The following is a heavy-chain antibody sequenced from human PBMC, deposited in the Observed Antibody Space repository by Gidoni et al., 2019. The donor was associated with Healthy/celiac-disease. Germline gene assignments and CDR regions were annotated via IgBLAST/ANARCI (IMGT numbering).Heavy chain of an antibody. D-gene: IGHD3-10*01. CDR2: ISYDGSSN. CDR3: AKDYYGSGSYKYYYYYGMDV. V-gene: IGHV3-30*18. CDR1: GFTFRSYG. Sequence: QVQLVESGGGVGQPGRSLRLSCEDSGFTFRSYGMHWVRQAPGKGLEWFAVISYDGSSNYYADSVKGRFTISRDHSKNTLYLQMNSLRAEDSAVYYCAKDYYGSGSYKYYYYYGMDVWGQGTTVTVSS. J-gene: IGHJ6*02.